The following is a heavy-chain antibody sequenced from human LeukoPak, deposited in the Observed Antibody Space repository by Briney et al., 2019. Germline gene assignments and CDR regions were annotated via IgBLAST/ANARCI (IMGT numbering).Heavy chain of an antibody. CDR1: GFTFSSYG. CDR2: IKFDGSDQ. V-gene: IGHV3-33*05. CDR3: ARDVGQFDF. J-gene: IGHJ4*02. D-gene: IGHD2-15*01. Sequence: GGSLRLSCAASGFTFSSYGMHWVRQAPGKGLEWVAIIKFDGSDQYYADAVKGRFTISRDSSKNTLYLQMDSLRAEDTAVYYCARDVGQFDFWGQGTLVTVSS.